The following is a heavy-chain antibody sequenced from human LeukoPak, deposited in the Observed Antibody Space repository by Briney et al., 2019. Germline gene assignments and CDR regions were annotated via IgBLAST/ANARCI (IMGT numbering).Heavy chain of an antibody. J-gene: IGHJ5*02. D-gene: IGHD1-14*01. Sequence: PSETLSLTCTVSGGSISSSSYYWGWIRQPPGKGLEWIGSIYYSGSTYYNPSLKSRVTISVDTSKNQFSLKLSSVTAADTAVYYCARDPARRWFDPWGQGTLVTVSS. CDR1: GGSISSSSYY. CDR3: ARDPARRWFDP. CDR2: IYYSGST. V-gene: IGHV4-39*07.